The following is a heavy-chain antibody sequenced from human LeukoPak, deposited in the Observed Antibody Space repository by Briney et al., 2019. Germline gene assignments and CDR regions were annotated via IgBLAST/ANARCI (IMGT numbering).Heavy chain of an antibody. V-gene: IGHV3-30*04. CDR2: ISYDGSNK. J-gene: IGHJ2*01. D-gene: IGHD1-7*01. CDR3: AKVSLNLNWYFDL. Sequence: GGSLRLSCAASGFTFSSYAMHWVRQAPGKGLEWVAVISYDGSNKYYADSVKGRFTISRDNSKNTLYLQMNSLRAEDTAVYYCAKVSLNLNWYFDLWGRGTLVTVSS. CDR1: GFTFSSYA.